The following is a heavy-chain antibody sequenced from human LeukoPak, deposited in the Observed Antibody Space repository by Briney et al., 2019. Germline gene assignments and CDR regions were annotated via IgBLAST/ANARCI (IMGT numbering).Heavy chain of an antibody. J-gene: IGHJ6*02. D-gene: IGHD2-2*01. Sequence: SETLSLTCAVYGGSFSGYYWSWIRQPPGKGLEWIGEISHSGSTNYNPSLKSRVTISVDTSKNQFSLKLSSVTAADTAVYYCARGQVVVVPAATRYYYYYGMDVWGQGTTVTVSS. CDR3: ARGQVVVVPAATRYYYYYGMDV. V-gene: IGHV4-34*01. CDR2: ISHSGST. CDR1: GGSFSGYY.